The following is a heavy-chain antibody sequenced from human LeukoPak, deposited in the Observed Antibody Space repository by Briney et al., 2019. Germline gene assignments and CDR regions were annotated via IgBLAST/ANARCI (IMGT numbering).Heavy chain of an antibody. CDR3: ARRDSWADAFDI. CDR1: GGSFSGYY. Sequence: SETLSLTCAVYGGSFSGYYWGWIRQPPGKGLEWIGSIYYGGSTYYNPSLKSRVTISVDTSMNQFSLKLSFVTTADTAVYYCARRDSWADAFDIWGQGTMVTVSS. V-gene: IGHV4-39*01. CDR2: IYYGGST. D-gene: IGHD3-22*01. J-gene: IGHJ3*02.